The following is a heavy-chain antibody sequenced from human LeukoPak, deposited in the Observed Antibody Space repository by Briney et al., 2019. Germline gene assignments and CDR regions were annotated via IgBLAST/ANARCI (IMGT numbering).Heavy chain of an antibody. CDR3: ATYRHVLLPFEP. V-gene: IGHV3-23*01. CDR2: IFPSGGEI. Sequence: GGSLRLSCEASGFTFSTFAMSWVRQPPGKGLEWVSSIFPSGGEIHYADSVRGRFTISRDNSKSTLSLQMNSLRAEDTVIYYCATYRHVLLPFEPWRQGTLVTVSS. J-gene: IGHJ5*02. CDR1: GFTFSTFA. D-gene: IGHD2-8*02.